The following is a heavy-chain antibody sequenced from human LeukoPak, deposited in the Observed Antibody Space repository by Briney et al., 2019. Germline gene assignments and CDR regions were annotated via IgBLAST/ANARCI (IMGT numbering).Heavy chain of an antibody. D-gene: IGHD3-16*01. CDR1: GGSFSGYY. Sequence: SETLSLTCAVYGGSFSGYYWSWIRQPPGKGLEWIGEINHSGSTNYNPSLKSRVTISVNTSKNQFSLKLSSVTAADTAAYYCARGGSRLGRLRNAFDIWGQGTMVTVSS. CDR3: ARGGSRLGRLRNAFDI. CDR2: INHSGST. V-gene: IGHV4-34*01. J-gene: IGHJ3*02.